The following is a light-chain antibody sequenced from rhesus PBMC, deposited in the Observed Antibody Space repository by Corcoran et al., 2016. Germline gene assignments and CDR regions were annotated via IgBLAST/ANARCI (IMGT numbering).Light chain of an antibody. CDR3: LQYNSDPYS. CDR2: AAY. J-gene: IGKJ2*01. CDR1: QGISTY. Sequence: DIQMTQSPSSLSASVGDRVTITCRASQGISTYLNWYQQKPGEAPKRLIYAAYSLQSGVPSRFSGSGSGTDFALTISSLQPEDFATYYCLQYNSDPYSFGQGTKVEIK. V-gene: IGKV1-43*02.